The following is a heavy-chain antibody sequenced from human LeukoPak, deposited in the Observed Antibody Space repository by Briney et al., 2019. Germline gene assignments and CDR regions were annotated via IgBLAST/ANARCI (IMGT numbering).Heavy chain of an antibody. CDR3: ARQGETTVTTLGY. D-gene: IGHD4-11*01. CDR1: GGSISSSSYY. Sequence: PSETLSLTCTVSGGSISSSSYYWGWIRQPPGKGLEWIGSIYYSGSTYYNPSLKSRVTISVDTSKNQFSLKLSSVSAADTAVYYCARQGETTVTTLGYWGQGTLVTVSS. J-gene: IGHJ4*02. V-gene: IGHV4-39*01. CDR2: IYYSGST.